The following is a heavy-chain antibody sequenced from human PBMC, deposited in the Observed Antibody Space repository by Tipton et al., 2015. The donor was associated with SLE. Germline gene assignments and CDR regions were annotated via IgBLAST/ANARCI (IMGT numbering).Heavy chain of an antibody. CDR1: GFTFGDYA. CDR2: IRSKAYGGTT. D-gene: IGHD6-13*01. J-gene: IGHJ6*02. Sequence: SLRLSCTASGFTFGDYAMSWFRQAPGKGLEWVGFIRSKAYGGTTEYAASVKGRFTISRDDSKSIAYLQMNSLKTEDTAVYYCTREDSSHYYYYDMDVWGQGTTVTVSS. V-gene: IGHV3-49*03. CDR3: TREDSSHYYYYDMDV.